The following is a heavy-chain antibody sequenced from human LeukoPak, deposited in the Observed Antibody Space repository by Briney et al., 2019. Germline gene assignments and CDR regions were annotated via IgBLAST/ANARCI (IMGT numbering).Heavy chain of an antibody. Sequence: SETLSLTCAVSGGSISSGGYSWSWIRQPPGKGLEWIGYIYHSGSTYYNPSLKSRVTISVDRSKNQFSLKLSSVTAADTAVYYCARGLRYFDWSLGVFDYWGQGTLVTVSS. CDR1: GGSISSGGYS. D-gene: IGHD3-9*01. J-gene: IGHJ4*02. CDR2: IYHSGST. V-gene: IGHV4-30-2*01. CDR3: ARGLRYFDWSLGVFDY.